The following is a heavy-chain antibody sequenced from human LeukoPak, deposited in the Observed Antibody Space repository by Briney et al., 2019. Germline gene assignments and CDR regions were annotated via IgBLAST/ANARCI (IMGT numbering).Heavy chain of an antibody. CDR3: ARIVSYDFWSGYYAGYYYYYMDV. V-gene: IGHV4-39*07. J-gene: IGHJ6*03. D-gene: IGHD3-3*01. Sequence: SETLSLTCTVSGGSISSSSYYWGWIRQPPGKGLEWIGSIYYSGSTYYNPSLKSRVTISVDTSKNQFSLKLSSVTAADTAVYYRARIVSYDFWSGYYAGYYYYYMDVWGKGTTVTVSS. CDR2: IYYSGST. CDR1: GGSISSSSYY.